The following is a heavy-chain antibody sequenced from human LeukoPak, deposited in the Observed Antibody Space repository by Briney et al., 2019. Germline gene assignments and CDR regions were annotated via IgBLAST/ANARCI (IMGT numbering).Heavy chain of an antibody. CDR1: GYTFTGYY. V-gene: IGHV1-2*04. CDR3: ASGRAVRFGELSDFDY. D-gene: IGHD3-10*01. CDR2: INPNSGGT. Sequence: ASVKVSCEASGYTFTGYYMHWVRQAPGQGLEWMGWINPNSGGTNYAQKFQGWVTMTRDTSISTAYMELSRLRSDDTAVYYCASGRAVRFGELSDFDYWGQGTLVTVSS. J-gene: IGHJ4*02.